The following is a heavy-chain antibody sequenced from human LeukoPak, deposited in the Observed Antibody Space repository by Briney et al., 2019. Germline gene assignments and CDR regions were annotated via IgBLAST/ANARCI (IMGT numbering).Heavy chain of an antibody. J-gene: IGHJ4*02. CDR2: IHHSGNT. D-gene: IGHD2-15*01. Sequence: SETVSLTCSVSGFSISSGYQWGWIRQSPGTGLEWIGTIHHSGNTDYNPSLESRVTMSVDTSKNEFSLKLKFVTAADTAVYYCARDTSSRWYLFYNCGQRALVSVSS. CDR3: ARDTSSRWYLFYN. CDR1: GFSISSGYQ. V-gene: IGHV4-38-2*02.